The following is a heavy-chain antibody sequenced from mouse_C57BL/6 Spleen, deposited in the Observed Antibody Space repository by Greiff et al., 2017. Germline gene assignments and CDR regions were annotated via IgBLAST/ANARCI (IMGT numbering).Heavy chain of an antibody. CDR3: ARHYGSSYPWFAY. J-gene: IGHJ3*01. CDR1: GYTFTSYW. V-gene: IGHV1-52*01. Sequence: QVQLQQPGAELVRPGSSVKLSCKASGYTFTSYWMHWVKQRPIQGLEWIGNIDPSDSETHYNQKFKDKATLTVDKSSSTAYMQLSSLTSEDSAVYYCARHYGSSYPWFAYWGQGTLVTVSA. D-gene: IGHD1-1*01. CDR2: IDPSDSET.